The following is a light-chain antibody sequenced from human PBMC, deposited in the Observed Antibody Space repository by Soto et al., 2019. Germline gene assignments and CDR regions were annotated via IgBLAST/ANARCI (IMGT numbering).Light chain of an antibody. V-gene: IGKV3-15*01. CDR3: QQYNNWPLT. Sequence: EIVMTQSPATLSVSPGERATISCRASQRVNSNLAWYQQKPGQAPRLLIYGASTRANGIPARFSGSGSGTEFTLTIGSLQSADFAVYYCQQYNNWPLTFGGGTKVEIK. J-gene: IGKJ4*01. CDR1: QRVNSN. CDR2: GAS.